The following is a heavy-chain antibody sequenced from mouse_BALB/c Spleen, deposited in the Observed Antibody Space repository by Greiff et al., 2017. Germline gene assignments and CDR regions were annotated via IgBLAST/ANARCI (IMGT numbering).Heavy chain of an antibody. V-gene: IGHV5-6-5*01. D-gene: IGHD2-4*01. CDR3: ASDYYDYGFAY. CDR1: GFTFSSYA. CDR2: ISSGGST. J-gene: IGHJ3*01. Sequence: EVMLVESGGGLVKPGGSLKLSCAASGFTFSSYAMSWVRQTPEKRLEWVASISSGGSTYYPDSVKGRFTISRDNARNSLYLQMSSLRSEDTAMYYCASDYYDYGFAYWGQGTLVTVSA.